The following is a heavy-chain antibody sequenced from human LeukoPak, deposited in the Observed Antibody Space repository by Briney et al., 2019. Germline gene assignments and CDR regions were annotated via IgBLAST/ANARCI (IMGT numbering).Heavy chain of an antibody. Sequence: AASVKVSFKASGGTFSSYAISWVRQAPGQGLEWMGGIIPIFGTANYAQKFQGRVTITADESTSTAYMELSSLRSEDTAVYYCARDLAVAGIRWFDPWGQGTLVTVSS. CDR3: ARDLAVAGIRWFDP. J-gene: IGHJ5*02. CDR2: IIPIFGTA. D-gene: IGHD6-19*01. V-gene: IGHV1-69*13. CDR1: GGTFSSYA.